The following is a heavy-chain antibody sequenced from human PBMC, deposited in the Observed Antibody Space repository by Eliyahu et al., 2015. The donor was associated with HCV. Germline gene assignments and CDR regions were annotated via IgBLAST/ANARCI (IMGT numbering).Heavy chain of an antibody. CDR1: GFTFXSYW. D-gene: IGHD4-17*01. J-gene: IGHJ5*02. Sequence: EVQLVESGGGLVQPGGSLRLSCAASGFTFXSYWMHWVRQAPGKGLVWVSRINSDGSSTSYADSVKGRFTISRDNAKNTLYLQMNSLRAEDTAVYYCARDRLTTVTDNWFDPWGQGTLVTVSS. CDR2: INSDGSST. V-gene: IGHV3-74*01. CDR3: ARDRLTTVTDNWFDP.